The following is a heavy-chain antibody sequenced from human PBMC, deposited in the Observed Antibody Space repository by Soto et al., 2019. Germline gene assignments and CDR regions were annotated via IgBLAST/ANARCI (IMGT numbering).Heavy chain of an antibody. D-gene: IGHD5-12*01. V-gene: IGHV3-9*01. Sequence: GGSLRLSYATAGVNLDDYAMHWVRQVPGKGLEWISGRFTISRDNAKNSLYLEMNSLRSEDTALYYCAKDHDEDFGYDLDYFNFWGRGTLVTVSS. CDR1: GVNLDDYA. CDR3: AKDHDEDFGYDLDYFNF. J-gene: IGHJ4*02.